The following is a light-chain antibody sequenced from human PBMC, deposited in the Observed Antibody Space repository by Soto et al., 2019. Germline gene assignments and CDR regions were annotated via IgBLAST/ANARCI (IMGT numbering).Light chain of an antibody. CDR3: QQYNDYWT. CDR2: DAS. Sequence: DIQMTQSPSTLSASLGDRVTITCRASQSISSWFAWYQRKPGKAPKLLIYDASSLESGVPSRFSGSGSGTEFTLTISSLQPDDFATYYCQQYNDYWTFGQGTKLDIK. J-gene: IGKJ1*01. V-gene: IGKV1-5*01. CDR1: QSISSW.